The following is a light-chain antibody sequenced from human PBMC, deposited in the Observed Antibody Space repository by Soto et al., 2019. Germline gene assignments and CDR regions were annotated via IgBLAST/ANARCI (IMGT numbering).Light chain of an antibody. CDR3: QQSYITPYT. Sequence: DLQMTQSPSSLSASVGDRVTITCRASQSISSHLNWFQKKPGKAPKILIYAASSLQSGVPSRFSGSGSGTDFTLIISSLQPEDFATYYCQQSYITPYTFGQGTNLEIK. CDR2: AAS. J-gene: IGKJ2*01. CDR1: QSISSH. V-gene: IGKV1-39*01.